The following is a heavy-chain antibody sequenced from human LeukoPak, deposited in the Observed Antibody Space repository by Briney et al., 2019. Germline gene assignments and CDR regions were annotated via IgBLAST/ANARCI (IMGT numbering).Heavy chain of an antibody. Sequence: PGGSLRLSCAASGFTFDDYAMHWVRQAPGKGLEWVSGISWNSGSIGYADSVKGRFTISRDNAKNSLYLQMNSLRAEDTALYYCARVLYSNYYYYYYMDVWGKGTTVTVSS. CDR1: GFTFDDYA. CDR2: ISWNSGSI. CDR3: ARVLYSNYYYYYYMDV. J-gene: IGHJ6*03. D-gene: IGHD4-11*01. V-gene: IGHV3-9*01.